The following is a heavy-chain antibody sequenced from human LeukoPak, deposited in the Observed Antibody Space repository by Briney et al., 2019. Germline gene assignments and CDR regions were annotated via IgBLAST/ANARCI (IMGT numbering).Heavy chain of an antibody. CDR1: AFAFSTYG. Sequence: GGSLRLSCAASAFAFSTYGMHWVRQAPGKGLEWVAVISSDGGNRYYADSVKGRFTISRDNSKNTLFLQMNSLRVEDTAVYYCAKELFGGVGYWGQGTLVTVSS. J-gene: IGHJ4*02. CDR3: AKELFGGVGY. CDR2: ISSDGGNR. D-gene: IGHD2-8*02. V-gene: IGHV3-30*18.